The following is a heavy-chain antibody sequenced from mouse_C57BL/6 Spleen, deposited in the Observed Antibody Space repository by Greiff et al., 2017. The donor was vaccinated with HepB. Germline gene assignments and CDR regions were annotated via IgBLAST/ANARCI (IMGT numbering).Heavy chain of an antibody. CDR3: ARDRNYGSSSPFAY. CDR1: GFTFSSYA. Sequence: EVMLVESGGGLVKPGGSLKLSCAASGFTFSSYAMSWVRQTPEKRLEWVATISDGGSYTYYPDNVKGRFTISRDNAKNNLYLQMSHLKSEDTAMYYCARDRNYGSSSPFAYWGQGTRVTVSA. J-gene: IGHJ3*01. D-gene: IGHD1-1*01. CDR2: ISDGGSYT. V-gene: IGHV5-4*01.